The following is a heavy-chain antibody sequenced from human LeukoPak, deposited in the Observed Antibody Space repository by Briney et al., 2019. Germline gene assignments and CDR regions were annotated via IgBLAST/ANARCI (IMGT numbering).Heavy chain of an antibody. J-gene: IGHJ3*02. CDR1: DGSIYTYY. CDR2: IYHSGST. Sequence: SETLSLTCTVSDGSIYTYYWSWIRQPPGKGLEWIGYIYHSGSTYYNPSLKSRVTISVDTSKNQFSLKLSSVTAADTAVYYCARDLRFHRAFDIWGQGTMVTVSS. D-gene: IGHD3-3*01. CDR3: ARDLRFHRAFDI. V-gene: IGHV4-59*12.